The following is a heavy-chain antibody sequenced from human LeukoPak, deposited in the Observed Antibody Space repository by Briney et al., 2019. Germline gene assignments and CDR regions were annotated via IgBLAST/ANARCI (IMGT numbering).Heavy chain of an antibody. J-gene: IGHJ4*02. CDR1: GGAISTYY. Sequence: PSETLSRTCTVSGGAISTYYWSWIRQPPGKGLEWIGYIYYSGTTSYNPSLKSRVTISVDTSKNQFSLKLSSVTAADTAVYYCARHTTAATGTFDHWGQGTLVTVSS. V-gene: IGHV4-59*08. D-gene: IGHD1-1*01. CDR3: ARHTTAATGTFDH. CDR2: IYYSGTT.